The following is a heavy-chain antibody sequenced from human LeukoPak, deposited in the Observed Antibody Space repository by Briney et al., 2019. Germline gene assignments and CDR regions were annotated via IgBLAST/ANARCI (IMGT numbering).Heavy chain of an antibody. CDR2: IKQDGSEK. V-gene: IGHV3-7*01. Sequence: GGSLRLSCAASGFTFSSYWMSWVRQAPGKGLEWVANIKQDGSEKYYVDSVKGRFTISRDNAKNSLYLQMNSLRAEDTAVYYCARDLPYYDSSGYYSYWGQGTLVTVSS. J-gene: IGHJ4*02. CDR3: ARDLPYYDSSGYYSY. D-gene: IGHD3-22*01. CDR1: GFTFSSYW.